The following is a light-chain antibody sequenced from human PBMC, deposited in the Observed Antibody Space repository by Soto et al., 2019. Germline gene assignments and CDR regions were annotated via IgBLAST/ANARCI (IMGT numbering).Light chain of an antibody. CDR3: QQYGTSPRT. CDR1: QSVSSNY. J-gene: IGKJ1*01. V-gene: IGKV3-20*01. CDR2: GAS. Sequence: EIVLTQSPGTLSLSPGEGATLSCRASQSVSSNYLAWYQQKPGQAPRLLIYGASSRATGIPDRFSGSGSGTDFALTISRLDPEDVAVYYCQQYGTSPRTFGQGTKVNIK.